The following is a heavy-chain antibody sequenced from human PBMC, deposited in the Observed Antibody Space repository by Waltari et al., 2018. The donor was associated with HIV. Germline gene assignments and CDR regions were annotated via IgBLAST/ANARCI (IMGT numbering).Heavy chain of an antibody. CDR2: INYSGST. J-gene: IGHJ5*02. CDR3: AAQSPDYVWGSYRS. V-gene: IGHV4-39*01. CDR1: GGSISSSSYY. Sequence: QLQLQESGPGLVKPSETLSLTCSVSGGSISSSSYYWGWNRQPPGKGLEWIGSINYSGSTYYNPSLKSRVTISVDTSKNQFSLKLRFVTAADTAVYYCAAQSPDYVWGSYRSWGQGTLVTVSS. D-gene: IGHD3-16*02.